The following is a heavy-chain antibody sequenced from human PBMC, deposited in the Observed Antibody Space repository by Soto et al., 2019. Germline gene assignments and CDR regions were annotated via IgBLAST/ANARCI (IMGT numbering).Heavy chain of an antibody. CDR3: AKGPETFDY. V-gene: IGHV3-30*18. CDR1: GVTFSSYG. Sequence: GGSLRLSCAASGVTFSSYGMHWVRQAPGKGLEWVAVISYDGSNKYYADSVKGRFTISRDNSKNTLYLQMNSLRAEDTAVYYCAKGPETFDYWGQGTLVTVSS. CDR2: ISYDGSNK. J-gene: IGHJ4*02.